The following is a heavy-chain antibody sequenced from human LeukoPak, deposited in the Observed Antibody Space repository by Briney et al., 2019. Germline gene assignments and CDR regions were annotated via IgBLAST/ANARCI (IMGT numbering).Heavy chain of an antibody. D-gene: IGHD3-10*01. CDR1: GFTFSSDW. Sequence: GGSLRLSCTASGFTFSSDWMHWVCQAPGKGLVWVSRISPDGSTTNYADSVKGRFTISRDNAKNTLFPQMNSLRAEDTAVYYCVRGRSTYYGYFDYWGQGTLVTVSS. CDR2: ISPDGSTT. J-gene: IGHJ4*02. V-gene: IGHV3-74*01. CDR3: VRGRSTYYGYFDY.